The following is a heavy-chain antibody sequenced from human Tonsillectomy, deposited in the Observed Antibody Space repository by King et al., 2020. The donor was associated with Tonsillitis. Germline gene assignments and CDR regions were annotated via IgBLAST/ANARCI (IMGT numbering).Heavy chain of an antibody. CDR3: ARVQVATNDAFDI. J-gene: IGHJ3*02. Sequence: VQLQQWGAGLLKPSETLSLTCAVYGGSFNSYYWSWIRQPPGKGLEWIGEINHSGSTNYNPSLKSQVTISVDTSKNQFSLKLSSVTAADTAVYYCARVQVATNDAFDIWGQGTMVTVSS. V-gene: IGHV4-34*01. D-gene: IGHD5-12*01. CDR2: INHSGST. CDR1: GGSFNSYY.